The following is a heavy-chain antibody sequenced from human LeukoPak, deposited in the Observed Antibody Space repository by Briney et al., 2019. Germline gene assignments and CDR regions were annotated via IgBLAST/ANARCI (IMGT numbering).Heavy chain of an antibody. D-gene: IGHD3-22*01. Sequence: SETLSLTCTVSGGSISSYYWSWIRQPAGKGLEWIGRIYTSGSTNYNPSLKSRVTMSVDTSKNQFSLKLSSVTAADTAVYYCARSRRYYDSSGYYRKTGYYYYYMDVWGKGATVTVSS. V-gene: IGHV4-4*07. CDR2: IYTSGST. CDR1: GGSISSYY. J-gene: IGHJ6*03. CDR3: ARSRRYYDSSGYYRKTGYYYYYMDV.